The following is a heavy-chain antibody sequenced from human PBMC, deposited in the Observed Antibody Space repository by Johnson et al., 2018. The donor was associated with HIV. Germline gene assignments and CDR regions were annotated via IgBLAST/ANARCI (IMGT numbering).Heavy chain of an antibody. J-gene: IGHJ3*02. Sequence: QVQLVEYGGGVVQPGRSLRLSCAASGFTFSNYAMHWVRQAPGKGLEWVALISHDGSNRYYADSAKGRFIISRDKSKNTLYLQMNSLRSEDTAVYFCAKVKIVTDVFESWGQGTMVTVSS. CDR1: GFTFSNYA. D-gene: IGHD2-21*01. V-gene: IGHV3-30*18. CDR3: AKVKIVTDVFES. CDR2: ISHDGSNR.